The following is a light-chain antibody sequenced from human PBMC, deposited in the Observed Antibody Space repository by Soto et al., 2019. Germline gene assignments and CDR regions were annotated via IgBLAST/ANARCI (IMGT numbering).Light chain of an antibody. Sequence: DIQMTQSPSSLSASVGDRVTITCRASESISSYVNWNQQRPGKAPKVLIYGASSLPSGVPSRFSGSGYGTDFTLTVSNLQPEDFPTYYCQQSYSIPWTFGQGTRVDIK. CDR2: GAS. V-gene: IGKV1-39*01. CDR3: QQSYSIPWT. CDR1: ESISSY. J-gene: IGKJ1*01.